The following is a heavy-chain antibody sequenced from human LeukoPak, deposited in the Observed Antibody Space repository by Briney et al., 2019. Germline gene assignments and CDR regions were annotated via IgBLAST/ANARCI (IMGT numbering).Heavy chain of an antibody. CDR1: GVASRFRGYG. CDR2: IRYDGSRK. CDR3: AILGVKDGFDI. V-gene: IGHV3-30*02. D-gene: IGHD3-16*01. J-gene: IGHJ3*02. Sequence: PGGSLRLSCTASGVASRFRGYGMHWVRQAPGRGLQWVAFIRYDGSRKHYADSVRGRFTISRDNAKNSLYLQMNSLRAEDTAVYYCAILGVKDGFDIWGQGTMVTVSS.